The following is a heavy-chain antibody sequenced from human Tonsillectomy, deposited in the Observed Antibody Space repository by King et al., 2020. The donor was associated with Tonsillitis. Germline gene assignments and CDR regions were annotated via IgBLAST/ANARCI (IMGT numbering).Heavy chain of an antibody. D-gene: IGHD6-19*01. CDR3: ESDHAAVAGLPNRFGAY. CDR2: ISVGGGST. Sequence: VQLVESGGGLVQPGGSLRLSCAASGFTFSSYAMSWVRQAPGKGLEWVSGISVGGGSTYYAYSVKGRFTISRDNSKNTMYLQMNSLRAEDTAVYYCESDHAAVAGLPNRFGAYGGQGTLVTVSS. V-gene: IGHV3-23*04. J-gene: IGHJ4*02. CDR1: GFTFSSYA.